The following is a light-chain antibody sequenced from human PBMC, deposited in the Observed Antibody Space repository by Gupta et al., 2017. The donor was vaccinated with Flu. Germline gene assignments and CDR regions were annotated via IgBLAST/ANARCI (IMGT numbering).Light chain of an antibody. Sequence: QSALTQPASVSGSTGQSITISCTGTSSDIGAYDYVSWYQQHPGKAPKLVTYEVNKRPPGVSHRFSGSKSGNTASLSISGPQVEDEADYYCSSVTTSSTWVFGGGTKLTVL. J-gene: IGLJ3*02. CDR1: SSDIGAYDY. CDR2: EVN. V-gene: IGLV2-14*03. CDR3: SSVTTSSTWV.